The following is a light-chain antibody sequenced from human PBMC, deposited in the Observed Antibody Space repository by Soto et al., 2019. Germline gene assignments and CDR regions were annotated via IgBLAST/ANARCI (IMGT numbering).Light chain of an antibody. CDR1: QSVRSN. V-gene: IGKV3-15*01. CDR2: VAS. J-gene: IGKJ1*01. Sequence: EIVMTQSPATLSVSPGERATLSCRASQSVRSNLAWYQHKPGQAPRLLIYVASSRPAGVPARFSGSGSGTEFTLTISSLQSEDFAVYYCQQYNNWPETFGQGTK. CDR3: QQYNNWPET.